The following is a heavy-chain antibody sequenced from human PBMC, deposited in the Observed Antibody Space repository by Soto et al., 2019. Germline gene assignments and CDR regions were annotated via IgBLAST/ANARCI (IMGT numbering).Heavy chain of an antibody. CDR2: ISSGGGYI. Sequence: PGGSLRLSCAASGFTFSTYTMNWVRRAPGKGLEWVPSISSGGGYIYYADSVKGRFTISRDSAKNSLYLQMNSLRAEDTAVYYCARDLVCSGGSCPFDYWGQGTLVTVSS. V-gene: IGHV3-21*01. D-gene: IGHD2-15*01. J-gene: IGHJ4*02. CDR1: GFTFSTYT. CDR3: ARDLVCSGGSCPFDY.